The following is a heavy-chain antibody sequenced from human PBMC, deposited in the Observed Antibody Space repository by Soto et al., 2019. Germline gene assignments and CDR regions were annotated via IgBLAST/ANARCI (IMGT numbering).Heavy chain of an antibody. Sequence: SETLSLTCTVSGGSISVYYWSWIRQPPGKGLEWIGYIYYSGSTNYNPSLKSRATISADTSKNQFSLKLSSVTAADTAVYYCARHIMGGYSYGSFFDYWGQGTLVTVSS. D-gene: IGHD5-18*01. CDR1: GGSISVYY. CDR3: ARHIMGGYSYGSFFDY. J-gene: IGHJ4*02. V-gene: IGHV4-59*08. CDR2: IYYSGST.